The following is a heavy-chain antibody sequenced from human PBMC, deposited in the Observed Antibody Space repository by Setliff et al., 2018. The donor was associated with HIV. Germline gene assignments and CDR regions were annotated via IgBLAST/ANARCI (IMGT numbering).Heavy chain of an antibody. CDR1: GGSISSGSYY. CDR3: ARSCQSGRSDWYFDL. D-gene: IGHD2-15*01. CDR2: IYTSGST. Sequence: SETLSLTCSVSGGSISSGSYYWSWIRQPAGKGLEWIGHIYTSGSTNYNPSLKSRVTMSVDTSKNQFSLKLTSVTAADTAIYFCARSCQSGRSDWYFDLWGRGTLVTSPQ. J-gene: IGHJ2*01. V-gene: IGHV4-61*09.